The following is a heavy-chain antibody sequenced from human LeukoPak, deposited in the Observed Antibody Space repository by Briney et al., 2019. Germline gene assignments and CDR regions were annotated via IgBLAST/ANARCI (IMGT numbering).Heavy chain of an antibody. CDR1: GFTFSSYR. V-gene: IGHV3-21*01. D-gene: IGHD6-6*01. Sequence: GGSLRLSCAASGFTFSSYRMNWVRQAPGKGLEWVSSISSSSSYIYYADSVKGRFTISRDNAKNSLYLQMNSLRAEDTAVYYRARVRYSSSSHWFDPWGQGTLVTVSS. CDR3: ARVRYSSSSHWFDP. CDR2: ISSSSSYI. J-gene: IGHJ5*02.